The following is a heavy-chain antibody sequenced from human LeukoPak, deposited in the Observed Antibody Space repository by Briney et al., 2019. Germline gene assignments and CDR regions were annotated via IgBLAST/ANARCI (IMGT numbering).Heavy chain of an antibody. CDR2: IYCTGSS. Sequence: SETLSLTCTVSGGSISSSDYYWVWIPQPPGLGLVWIVNIYCTGSSSYNSSLKSRVTISVDTSKNQFSQQLSSVNVADTAVYYCARENYCTNGVCWAFDPWGQGTLVTVSS. CDR1: GGSISSSDYY. CDR3: ARENYCTNGVCWAFDP. D-gene: IGHD2-8*01. J-gene: IGHJ5*02. V-gene: IGHV4-39*07.